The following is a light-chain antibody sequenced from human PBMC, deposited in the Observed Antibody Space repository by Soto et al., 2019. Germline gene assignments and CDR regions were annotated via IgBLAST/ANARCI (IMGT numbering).Light chain of an antibody. CDR1: SGHSSYA. V-gene: IGLV4-69*01. J-gene: IGLJ2*01. CDR3: QTWDAGTRV. Sequence: QSVLTQSPSASASLGASVKLTCTLSSGHSSYAIAWHQQQPEKGPRYLMNVNTDGSHNKGDGIPDRFSGSSSGAERYLTISSLQSEDEADYYCQTWDAGTRVFGGGTKLTVL. CDR2: VNTDGSH.